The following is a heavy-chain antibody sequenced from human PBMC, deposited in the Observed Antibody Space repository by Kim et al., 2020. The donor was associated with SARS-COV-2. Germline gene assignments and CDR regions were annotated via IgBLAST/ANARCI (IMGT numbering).Heavy chain of an antibody. D-gene: IGHD2-2*01. Sequence: ASVKVSCKASGYTFTSYGISWVRQAPGQGLEWMGWISAYNGNTNYAQKFQGRVTMTTDTSTSTAYMELRSLRSDDTAVYYCARGCSSTSCYWPYYYYGMDVWGQGTTVTVSS. CDR2: ISAYNGNT. CDR1: GYTFTSYG. J-gene: IGHJ6*02. V-gene: IGHV1-18*01. CDR3: ARGCSSTSCYWPYYYYGMDV.